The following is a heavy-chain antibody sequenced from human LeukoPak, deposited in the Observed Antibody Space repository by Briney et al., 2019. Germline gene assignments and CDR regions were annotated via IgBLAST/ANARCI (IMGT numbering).Heavy chain of an antibody. J-gene: IGHJ6*02. CDR3: ARDSGSNYDFWSGYFYYYYGMDV. CDR2: INAGNGNT. V-gene: IGHV1-3*01. Sequence: ASVTVSCKASGYTFTSYAMHWVRQAPGQGLEWMGWINAGNGNTKYSQKFQGRVTITRDTSASTAYMELSSLRSEDTAVYYCARDSGSNYDFWSGYFYYYYGMDVWGQGTTVTVSS. D-gene: IGHD3-3*01. CDR1: GYTFTSYA.